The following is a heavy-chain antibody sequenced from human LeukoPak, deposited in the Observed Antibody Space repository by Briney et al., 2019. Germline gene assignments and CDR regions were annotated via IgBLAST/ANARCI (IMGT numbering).Heavy chain of an antibody. D-gene: IGHD3-3*01. J-gene: IGHJ6*02. CDR2: INHSGST. CDR3: ARGLQYYDFWSGMGKSYYYYGMDV. V-gene: IGHV4-34*01. Sequence: SETLSLTCAVYGGSFSGYYWSWIRHPPRKGLEWMGEINHSGSTNYNPSLKSRITISVDTSKNQFSLKLSSVTAADTAVYYCARGLQYYDFWSGMGKSYYYYGMDVWGQGTTVTVSS. CDR1: GGSFSGYY.